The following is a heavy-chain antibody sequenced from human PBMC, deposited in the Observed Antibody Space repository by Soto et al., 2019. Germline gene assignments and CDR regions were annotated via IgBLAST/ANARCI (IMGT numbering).Heavy chain of an antibody. D-gene: IGHD5-12*01. J-gene: IGHJ4*02. V-gene: IGHV3-23*01. CDR3: AKDPRYSGYEQPDY. CDR2: ISGSGGST. Sequence: PGGSLRLSCAASGFTFSSYAMSWVRQAPGKGLEWVSAISGSGGSTYYADSVKGRFTISIDISKNTLYLQMNSLRAEDTAVYYCAKDPRYSGYEQPDYWGQGTLVTVSS. CDR1: GFTFSSYA.